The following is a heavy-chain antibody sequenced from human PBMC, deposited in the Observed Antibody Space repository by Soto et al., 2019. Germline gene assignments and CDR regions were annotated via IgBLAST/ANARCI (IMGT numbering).Heavy chain of an antibody. CDR1: GFSFTTYV. CDR3: AKGLLAIVGTTLPRDAFNI. D-gene: IGHD1-26*01. CDR2: ISHDGSYK. J-gene: IGHJ3*02. V-gene: IGHV3-30*18. Sequence: GGSLRLSCAASGFSFTTYVMHWVRQAPGKGLERVAVISHDGSYKYYGDAVKGRFTISRDTSKNAVYLEMNSLRPEDTAVYYCAKGLLAIVGTTLPRDAFNIWGQGTMVTVSS.